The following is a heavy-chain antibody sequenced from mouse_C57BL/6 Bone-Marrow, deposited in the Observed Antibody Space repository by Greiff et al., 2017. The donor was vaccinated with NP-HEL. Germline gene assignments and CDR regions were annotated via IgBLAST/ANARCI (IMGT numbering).Heavy chain of an antibody. CDR3: ARHEDGYYGSPHYFDY. V-gene: IGHV1-62-2*01. CDR1: GYTFTEYT. CDR2: FYPGIGSI. J-gene: IGHJ2*01. D-gene: IGHD1-1*01. Sequence: VQLQQSGAELVKPGASVKLSCKASGYTFTEYTIHWVKQRSGQGLEWIGWFYPGIGSIKYNEKFKDKATLTADKSSSTVYMELSRLTSEDSAVYFCARHEDGYYGSPHYFDYWGQGTTLTVSS.